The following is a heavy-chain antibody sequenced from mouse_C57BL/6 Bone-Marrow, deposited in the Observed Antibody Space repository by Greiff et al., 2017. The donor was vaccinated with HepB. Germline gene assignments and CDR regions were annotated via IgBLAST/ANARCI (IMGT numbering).Heavy chain of an antibody. J-gene: IGHJ1*03. CDR2: ISYDGSN. CDR1: GYSITSGYY. V-gene: IGHV3-6*01. Sequence: EVKLQESGPGLVKPSQSLSLTCSVTGYSITSGYYWNWIRQFPGNKLEWMGYISYDGSNNYNPSLKNRISITRDTSKNQFVLKLNSVTTEDTATYYCARDDYGSSYWYFDVWGTGTTVTVSS. CDR3: ARDDYGSSYWYFDV. D-gene: IGHD1-1*01.